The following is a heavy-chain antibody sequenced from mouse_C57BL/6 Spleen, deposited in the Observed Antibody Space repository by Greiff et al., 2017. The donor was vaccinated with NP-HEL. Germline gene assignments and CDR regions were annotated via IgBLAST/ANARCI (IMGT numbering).Heavy chain of an antibody. CDR2: TNPTTVRT. CDR3: GRMKKIVAAYRDD. CDR1: GYTFTSYW. J-gene: IGHJ2*01. Sequence: VQLQQSGSELVKAGASVKMSCKASGYTFTSYWMHWVKQRLGQCLELFAETNPTTVRTYYHEKFKSKATLTVDKSSSTAYVLLSGPTFADSAVDYCGRMKKIVAAYRDDRGEGTTQTVAS. D-gene: IGHD1-1*01. V-gene: IGHV1S81*02.